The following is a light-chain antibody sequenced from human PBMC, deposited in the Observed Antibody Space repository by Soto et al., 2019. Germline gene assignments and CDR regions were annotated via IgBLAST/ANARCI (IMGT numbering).Light chain of an antibody. V-gene: IGLV2-14*01. Sequence: QSALTQPASVSGSPGQSITISCTGTSSDVGGYNYVSWYQQHPGKAPKLMIYEVSNRPSGGSNRFSGSKSGNTASLTISGLQAEDEADYYCSSYTSSSTGVVFGGGTKVTVL. J-gene: IGLJ2*01. CDR2: EVS. CDR3: SSYTSSSTGVV. CDR1: SSDVGGYNY.